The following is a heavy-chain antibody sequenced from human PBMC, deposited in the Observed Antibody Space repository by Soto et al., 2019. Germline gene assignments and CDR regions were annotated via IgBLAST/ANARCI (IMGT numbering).Heavy chain of an antibody. V-gene: IGHV1-46*02. Sequence: QVQLVQSGAEVRKPGASVKVSCRPSGYTFNTYYLHWLRQAPGQALEWMGVIHPSGGGTTYAQKFLGGVTVTRDTSTTTVFMELSRLRSDDTAVYYCARGGHIAVVTASFDNWGQGTLVTVSS. CDR3: ARGGHIAVVTASFDN. CDR1: GYTFNTYY. D-gene: IGHD2-21*02. J-gene: IGHJ4*02. CDR2: IHPSGGGT.